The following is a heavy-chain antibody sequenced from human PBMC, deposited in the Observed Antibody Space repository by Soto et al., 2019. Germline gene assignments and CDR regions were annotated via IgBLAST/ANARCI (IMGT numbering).Heavy chain of an antibody. CDR3: ARDVVVVPAAIGRYYYYGMDV. V-gene: IGHV1-18*01. D-gene: IGHD2-2*01. Sequence: ASLKVYCKSSGYTFTSYGIIWVRQAPGQGLEWMGWISAYNGDTNYAQKLQGRVTMTTDTSTSTAYMELRSLRSDDTAVYYCARDVVVVPAAIGRYYYYGMDVWGQGTKVTVSS. J-gene: IGHJ6*02. CDR1: GYTFTSYG. CDR2: ISAYNGDT.